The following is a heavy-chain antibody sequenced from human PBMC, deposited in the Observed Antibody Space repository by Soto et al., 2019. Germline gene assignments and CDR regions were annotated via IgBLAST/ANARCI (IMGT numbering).Heavy chain of an antibody. CDR3: ARGPRNFDY. CDR2: IYSSGST. Sequence: DFRGWNRQHPGKGLEWIESIYSSGSTYYNPSLKSRVTISVDTTKNQFSLKLSLVTAAITAVYSCARGPRNFDYWGQGALVTVSS. V-gene: IGHV4-39*01. CDR1: DF. J-gene: IGHJ4*02.